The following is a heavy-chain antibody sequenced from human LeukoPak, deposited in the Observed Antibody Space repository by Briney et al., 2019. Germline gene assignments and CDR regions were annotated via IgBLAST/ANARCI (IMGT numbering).Heavy chain of an antibody. CDR3: ARGRGGYYYGSGSYYNAENYYYYYYMDV. V-gene: IGHV4-34*01. Sequence: SETLSLTCGVYVGSFRGYYWSWIREPPGKGLEGIGEIKHRGSTNHNPSLKSRVTISVDTCKNQFSVKLRSVTAADTAVYYCARGRGGYYYGSGSYYNAENYYYYYYMDVWGKGTTVTVSS. J-gene: IGHJ6*03. D-gene: IGHD3-10*01. CDR2: IKHRGST. CDR1: VGSFRGYY.